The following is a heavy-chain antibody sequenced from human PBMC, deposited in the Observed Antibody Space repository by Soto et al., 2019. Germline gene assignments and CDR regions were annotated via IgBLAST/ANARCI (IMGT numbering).Heavy chain of an antibody. J-gene: IGHJ6*02. V-gene: IGHV1-18*01. Sequence: QVQLVQSGAEVKKPGASVKVSCKASGYTFTSYGISWVRQAPGQGLEWMGWISAYNGNTNYAQKLQGRVTMTTDTSTSTAYMELRSLRSDDTAVYYCASRVPNANYDISTGSQKSYYYGMDVWGQGTTVTVSS. D-gene: IGHD3-9*01. CDR3: ASRVPNANYDISTGSQKSYYYGMDV. CDR1: GYTFTSYG. CDR2: ISAYNGNT.